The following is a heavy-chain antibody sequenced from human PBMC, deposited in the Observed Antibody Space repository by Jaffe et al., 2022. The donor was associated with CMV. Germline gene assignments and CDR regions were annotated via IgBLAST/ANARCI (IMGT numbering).Heavy chain of an antibody. CDR1: GYTFTSYA. V-gene: IGHV1-3*01. CDR2: INAGNGNT. D-gene: IGHD2-2*02. Sequence: QVQLVQSGAEVKKPGASVKVSCKASGYTFTSYAMHWVRQAPGQRLEWMGWINAGNGNTKYSQKFQGRVTITRDTSASTAYMELSSLRSEDTAVYYCARRSPGSVPAAIRYWYFDLWGRGTLVTVSS. J-gene: IGHJ2*01. CDR3: ARRSPGSVPAAIRYWYFDL.